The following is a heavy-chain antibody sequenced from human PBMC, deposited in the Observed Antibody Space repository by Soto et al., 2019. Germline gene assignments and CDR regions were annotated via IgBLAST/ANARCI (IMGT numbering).Heavy chain of an antibody. J-gene: IGHJ4*02. D-gene: IGHD6-19*01. CDR3: AKSHTTSGWYVTTDY. CDR2: ISWNSGSI. CDR1: GFTFGDYA. Sequence: LRLSCAASGFTFGDYAMQWVRQAPGKGLEWVSAISWNSGSIDYADSVKGRFTISRDNAKNSLYLQMNSLRAEDTALYYCAKSHTTSGWYVTTDYWRQGTRVTVTS. V-gene: IGHV3-9*01.